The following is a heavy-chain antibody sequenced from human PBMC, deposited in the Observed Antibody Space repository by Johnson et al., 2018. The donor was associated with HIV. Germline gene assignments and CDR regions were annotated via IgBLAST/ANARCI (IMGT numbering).Heavy chain of an antibody. V-gene: IGHV3-7*05. J-gene: IGHJ3*02. CDR3: ARGRSIAASTAFVI. CDR2: IKQDGSAK. CDR1: GFTFSSYW. Sequence: MQVVESGGGLVQPGGSLRLSCAASGFTFSSYWMSWVRQAPGKGLEWVANIKQDGSAKYYVDSVKGRFPISRDNAKNSLYLQMNSLRAEDTAVYYCARGRSIAASTAFVIWGQGTMVTFSS. D-gene: IGHD6-25*01.